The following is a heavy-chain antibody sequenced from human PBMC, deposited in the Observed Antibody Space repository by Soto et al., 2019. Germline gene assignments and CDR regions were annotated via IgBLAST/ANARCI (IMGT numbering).Heavy chain of an antibody. CDR2: VFYSGSS. J-gene: IGHJ4*02. Sequence: QVQLQESGPGLVKPSETLSLTCTVSGGSISRYYWSWIRQSPGKGLEWIGYVFYSGSSNYNPSLKSRVTISVDTSKNQFSRKLRSVTAADTSVYYCARGRNDLLTGHYYFDYWGQGTLVTVSS. CDR1: GGSISRYY. CDR3: ARGRNDLLTGHYYFDY. V-gene: IGHV4-59*01. D-gene: IGHD3-9*01.